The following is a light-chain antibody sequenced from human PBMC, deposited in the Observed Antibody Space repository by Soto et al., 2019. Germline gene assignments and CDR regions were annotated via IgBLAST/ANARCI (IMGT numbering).Light chain of an antibody. CDR1: SNDVGSYDL. J-gene: IGLJ1*01. CDR2: EGN. CDR3: CSYADVTTYV. V-gene: IGLV2-23*01. Sequence: QSALTQPASVSGSPGQSITISCTGTSNDVGSYDLVSWYQQHPGKAPKLIIFEGNKRPSWVSNRFSGSKSGNTASLTIAGRQPEDEADYYCCSYADVTTYVFGNGTKVTVL.